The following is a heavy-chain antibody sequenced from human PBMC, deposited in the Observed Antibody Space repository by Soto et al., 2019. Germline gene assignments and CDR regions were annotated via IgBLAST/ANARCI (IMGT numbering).Heavy chain of an antibody. J-gene: IGHJ5*02. CDR3: ARGSTYYDFWSGTYNWFDP. V-gene: IGHV1-69*02. D-gene: IGHD3-3*01. CDR2: IIPILGIA. CDR1: GGTFSSYT. Sequence: QVQLVQSGAEVKKPGSSVKVSCKASGGTFSSYTISWVRQAPGQGREWMGRIIPILGIANYAQKFQGRVTITADKSTSTAYMELSSLRSEDTAVYYCARGSTYYDFWSGTYNWFDPWGQGTLVTVSS.